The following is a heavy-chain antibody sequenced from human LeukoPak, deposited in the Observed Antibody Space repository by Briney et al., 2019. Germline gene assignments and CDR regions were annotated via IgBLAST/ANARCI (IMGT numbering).Heavy chain of an antibody. CDR2: ISGSGGST. CDR3: AKDLGIVLMVYAADY. V-gene: IGHV3-23*01. Sequence: PGGSLRLSCAASGFTFSSYAMSWVRQAPGKGLEWVSAISGSGGSTYYADSVKGRFTISRDNSKNTLYLQMNSLRAEDTAVYYCAKDLGIVLMVYAADYWGQGTLVTVSS. CDR1: GFTFSSYA. D-gene: IGHD2-8*01. J-gene: IGHJ4*02.